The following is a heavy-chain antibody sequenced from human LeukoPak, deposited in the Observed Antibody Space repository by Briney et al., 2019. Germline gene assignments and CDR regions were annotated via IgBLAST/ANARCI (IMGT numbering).Heavy chain of an antibody. CDR2: IKKDGSEK. D-gene: IGHD6-19*01. CDR3: ANGAGSTNLHYYYMDV. J-gene: IGHJ6*03. V-gene: IGHV3-7*03. Sequence: GGSLRLSCAASGFIFSNFWMSWVRQAPGKGLEWVANIKKDGSEKYYVDSVKGRFTISRDNSKNTLYLQMNSLRAEDTAVYYCANGAGSTNLHYYYMDVWGKGTTVTVSS. CDR1: GFIFSNFW.